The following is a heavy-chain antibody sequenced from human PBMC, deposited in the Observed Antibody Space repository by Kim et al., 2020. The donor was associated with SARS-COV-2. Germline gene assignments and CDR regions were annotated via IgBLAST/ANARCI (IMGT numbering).Heavy chain of an antibody. CDR3: ARGQYVTTDYFDY. D-gene: IGHD4-4*01. CDR1: GGSFSGYY. Sequence: SETLSLTCAVYGGSFSGYYWSWIRQPPGKGLEWIGEINHSGSTNYNPSLKSRVTISVDTSKNQFSLKLSSVTAADTAVYYCARGQYVTTDYFDYWGQGTLVTVSS. V-gene: IGHV4-34*01. CDR2: INHSGST. J-gene: IGHJ4*02.